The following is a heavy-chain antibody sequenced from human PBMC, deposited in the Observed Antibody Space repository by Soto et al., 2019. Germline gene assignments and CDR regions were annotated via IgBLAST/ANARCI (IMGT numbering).Heavy chain of an antibody. CDR2: IHAGNGNT. CDR1: GYTFTSYA. CDR3: ARDPDSGDYTHDY. D-gene: IGHD4-17*01. Sequence: QVQLVQSGAEVKKPGASVKVSCKASGYTFTSYAMHWVRQAPGQRLEWMGWIHAGNGNTKYSPKFQGIVTITRDTSASTAYMELSSLRSEDTAMYYCARDPDSGDYTHDYWGQGTLVTFSS. J-gene: IGHJ4*02. V-gene: IGHV1-3*01.